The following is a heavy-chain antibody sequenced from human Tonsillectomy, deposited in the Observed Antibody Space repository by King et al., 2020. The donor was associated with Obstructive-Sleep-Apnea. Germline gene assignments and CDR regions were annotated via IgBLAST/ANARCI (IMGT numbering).Heavy chain of an antibody. J-gene: IGHJ4*02. CDR3: AKDLSSGWYSPLDY. V-gene: IGHV3-9*01. CDR1: GFSFDDYA. D-gene: IGHD6-19*01. Sequence: LQLVQSGGGLVQPGRSLRLSCAASGFSFDDYAMHWVRQAPGRGLEWVSGISWNSGSIGYADSVKGRFTISRDNAKNSLYLQMNSLRPEDTALYYCAKDLSSGWYSPLDYWGQGTLVTVSS. CDR2: ISWNSGSI.